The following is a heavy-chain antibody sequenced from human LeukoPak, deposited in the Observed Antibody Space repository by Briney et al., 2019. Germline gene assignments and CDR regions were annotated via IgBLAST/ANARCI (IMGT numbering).Heavy chain of an antibody. J-gene: IGHJ6*04. Sequence: PGGSLRLSCAASGFTFSSYEMNWVRQAPGKGLEWVSYISSSGSTIYYADSVKGRFTISRDNAKNSLYLQMNSLRAEDTAVYYCARDDCSGGSCYSYYGMDVWDKGTTVTVSS. V-gene: IGHV3-48*03. D-gene: IGHD2-15*01. CDR2: ISSSGSTI. CDR1: GFTFSSYE. CDR3: ARDDCSGGSCYSYYGMDV.